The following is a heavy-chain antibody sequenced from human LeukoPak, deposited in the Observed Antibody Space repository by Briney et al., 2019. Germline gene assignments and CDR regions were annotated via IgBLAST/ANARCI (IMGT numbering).Heavy chain of an antibody. CDR2: IRYDGSNK. J-gene: IGHJ4*02. CDR3: AKSEMATVVTTFDY. CDR1: GVTFSSYG. Sequence: GGSLRLSCAASGVTFSSYGMHWVRQAPGKGLEWVAFIRYDGSNKYYADSVKGRFTISRDNSKNTLYLQMNSLRAEDTAVYYCAKSEMATVVTTFDYWGQGTLVTVSS. D-gene: IGHD5-24*01. V-gene: IGHV3-30*02.